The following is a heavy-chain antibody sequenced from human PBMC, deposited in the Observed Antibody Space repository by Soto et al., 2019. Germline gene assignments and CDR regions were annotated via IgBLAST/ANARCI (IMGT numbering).Heavy chain of an antibody. V-gene: IGHV4-59*08. CDR2: IYYSGST. Sequence: TSETLSLTCTVSNDSISTYYWAWIRQPPGKGLEWIGFIYYSGSTNYNPSLQSRVTISVDTSKNQFSLKMNSVTAADTAVYYCARPGRDWGALHYWGQGTLVTAPQ. J-gene: IGHJ4*02. CDR1: NDSISTYY. CDR3: ARPGRDWGALHY. D-gene: IGHD7-27*01.